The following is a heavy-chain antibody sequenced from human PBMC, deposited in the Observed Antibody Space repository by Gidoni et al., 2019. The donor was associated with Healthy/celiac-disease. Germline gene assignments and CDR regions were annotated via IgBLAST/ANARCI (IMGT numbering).Heavy chain of an antibody. CDR1: GFPFRSYA. CDR3: VKDVGFGELLSFDL. V-gene: IGHV3-64D*09. D-gene: IGHD3-10*01. J-gene: IGHJ2*01. CDR2: ISSNGGST. Sequence: EVQLVESGGGLVQPGGSLRLSCSAPGFPFRSYAMHWVRQAPGKGLEYVSAISSNGGSTYYADSVKGRFTISRDNSKNTLYLQMSSLRAEDTAVYYCVKDVGFGELLSFDLWGRGTLVTVSS.